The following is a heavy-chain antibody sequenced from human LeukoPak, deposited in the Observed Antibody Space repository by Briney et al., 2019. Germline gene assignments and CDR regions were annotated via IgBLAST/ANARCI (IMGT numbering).Heavy chain of an antibody. CDR2: MYYSGST. J-gene: IGHJ6*03. D-gene: IGHD3-10*01. V-gene: IGHV4-39*01. Sequence: SETLSLTCTVSGGSISSSSYYWAWIRQPPGKGLEWIGSMYYSGSTYYNPSLKSRVTISVDTSNNQFSLKLSAVTATDTAVYYCASVRRGFGESSKYYSYYYMHVWGNGTTVTIAS. CDR3: ASVRRGFGESSKYYSYYYMHV. CDR1: GGSISSSSYY.